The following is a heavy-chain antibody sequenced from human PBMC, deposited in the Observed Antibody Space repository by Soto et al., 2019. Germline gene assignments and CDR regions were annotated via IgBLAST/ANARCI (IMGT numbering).Heavy chain of an antibody. CDR2: ISGSGGST. D-gene: IGHD5-18*01. CDR1: GFTFSSYA. J-gene: IGHJ4*02. Sequence: GGSLRLSCAASGFTFSSYAMSWVRQAPGKGLEWVSAISGSGGSTYYADSVKGRFTISRDNSKNTLYLQMNSLRAEDTAVYYCAKDRGKERGYSYGYGYWGQGTLVTVSS. CDR3: AKDRGKERGYSYGYGY. V-gene: IGHV3-23*01.